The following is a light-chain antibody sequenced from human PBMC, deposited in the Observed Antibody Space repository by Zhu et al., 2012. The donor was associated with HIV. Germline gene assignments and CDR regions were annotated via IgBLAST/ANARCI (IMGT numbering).Light chain of an antibody. CDR2: GAF. J-gene: IGKJ2*03. Sequence: EIVLTQSPDTLSLSPGERATLSCRASQSVFSTYLAWYQQRPGQAPRLLIYGAFRRATGIPDRFSGSESGTDFTLTISRLEPEDFAVYYCQQYGNSPYSFGQGTKLEI. CDR3: QQYGNSPYS. CDR1: QSVFSTY. V-gene: IGKV3-20*01.